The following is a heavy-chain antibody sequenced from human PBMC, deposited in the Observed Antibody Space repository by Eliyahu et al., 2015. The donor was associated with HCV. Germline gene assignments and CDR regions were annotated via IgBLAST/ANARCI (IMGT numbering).Heavy chain of an antibody. CDR3: ARHRHGYNSGWYTD. V-gene: IGHV4-34*01. D-gene: IGHD6-19*01. CDR2: IDHSGNN. CDR1: GGSFSGYF. Sequence: QVQLQQWGAGLLKPSETLSLTCAVYGGSFSGYFWNWIRQPPGKGLEWIGEIDHSGNNNYNPSLKTRVTISADTSKNQISLKLSSVTAADTAVYYCARHRHGYNSGWYTDWGQGTLVTVSS. J-gene: IGHJ4*02.